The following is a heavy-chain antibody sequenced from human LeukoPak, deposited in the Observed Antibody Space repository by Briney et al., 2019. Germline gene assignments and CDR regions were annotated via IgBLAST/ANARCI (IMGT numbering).Heavy chain of an antibody. CDR2: TSYDGSEK. J-gene: IGHJ4*02. D-gene: IGHD5-12*01. CDR1: GFTFRNYV. Sequence: PGGSLRPSCAASGFTFRNYVMHWVRQAPGKGLEWVAVTSYDGSEKYYADSVKGRFTISRDNSKNTLYLQINSLRAEDTAVYYCAKANSGYDLSDYFDYWGQGTLVTVSS. V-gene: IGHV3-30*18. CDR3: AKANSGYDLSDYFDY.